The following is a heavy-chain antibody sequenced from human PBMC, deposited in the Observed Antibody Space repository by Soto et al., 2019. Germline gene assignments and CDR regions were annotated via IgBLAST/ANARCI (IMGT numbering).Heavy chain of an antibody. Sequence: QLQLQESGPGLVKPSETLSLTCTVSGGSVSSSSYYWGWVRQPPGKWMEWIGSVYYSGSTYYNPSLESRVTISVDKSKNQFSLKLLSLSAADTAVYYCGRLEVPATISSYFAYWGQGALVTVSS. D-gene: IGHD6-6*01. V-gene: IGHV4-39*01. CDR3: GRLEVPATISSYFAY. CDR2: VYYSGST. J-gene: IGHJ4*02. CDR1: GGSVSSSSYY.